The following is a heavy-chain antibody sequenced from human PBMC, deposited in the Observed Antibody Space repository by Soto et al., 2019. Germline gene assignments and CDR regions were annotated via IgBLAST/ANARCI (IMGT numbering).Heavy chain of an antibody. J-gene: IGHJ4*02. CDR1: GFTFSSYA. CDR3: ARDSSGYIDY. V-gene: IGHV3-30-3*01. CDR2: ISYDGSNK. D-gene: IGHD3-22*01. Sequence: QVQLVESGGGVVQPGRSLRLSCAASGFTFSSYAMHWVRQAPGKGLEWVAVISYDGSNKYYADSVKGRFTISRDNSKNTLYLQMNSLRDADTAVYYCARDSSGYIDYWGQVTLVTVSS.